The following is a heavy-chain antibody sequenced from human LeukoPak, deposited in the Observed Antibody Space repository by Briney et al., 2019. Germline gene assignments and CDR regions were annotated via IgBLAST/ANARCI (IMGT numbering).Heavy chain of an antibody. D-gene: IGHD3-10*01. Sequence: PSETLSLTCTVSGGSISSHYWSWIRQPPGKGLEWIGYIYYSGSTNYNPSLKCRVTISVDTSKNQFSLKLSSVTAADTAVYYCARDGMVHDAFDIWGQGTMVTVSS. CDR2: IYYSGST. J-gene: IGHJ3*02. CDR3: ARDGMVHDAFDI. CDR1: GGSISSHY. V-gene: IGHV4-59*11.